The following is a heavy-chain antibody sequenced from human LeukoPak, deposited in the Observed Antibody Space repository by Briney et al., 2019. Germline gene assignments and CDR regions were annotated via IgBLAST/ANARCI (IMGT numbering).Heavy chain of an antibody. Sequence: GASLTLSFTGSGYSFTIYWIGWVGQMPGKGGEGLGVIYTGDCDTRYNPTFQGKGTISADNSISTAYLQWSSLKASDTAMYYCARHDGSSWWDYWGQGTLVTVSA. CDR2: IYTGDCDT. V-gene: IGHV5-51*01. D-gene: IGHD6-13*01. J-gene: IGHJ4*02. CDR3: ARHDGSSWWDY. CDR1: GYSFTIYW.